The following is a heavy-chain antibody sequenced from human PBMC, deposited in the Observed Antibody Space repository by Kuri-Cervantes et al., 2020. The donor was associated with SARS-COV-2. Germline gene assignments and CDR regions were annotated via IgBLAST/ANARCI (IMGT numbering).Heavy chain of an antibody. Sequence: SETLSLTCTVSGGSISSYYWSWVRQPPGKGLEWIGEIHRTGTTNYNPPLESRVTISVDRSKNQFSLTLRSVTAADTAVYYCAFNYGTGSYFYWGQGTLVTVSS. CDR1: GGSISSYY. V-gene: IGHV4-4*02. D-gene: IGHD3-10*01. CDR2: IHRTGTT. J-gene: IGHJ4*02. CDR3: AFNYGTGSYFY.